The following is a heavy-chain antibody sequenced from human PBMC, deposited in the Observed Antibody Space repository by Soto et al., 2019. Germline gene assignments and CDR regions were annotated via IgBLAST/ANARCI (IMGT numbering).Heavy chain of an antibody. J-gene: IGHJ6*02. CDR2: INSGGTT. CDR1: GFTVSVNL. Sequence: GGSLRLSCAASGFTVSVNLMNWVRLAPGKGLEWVSVINSGGTTDYADSVKGRFTISRDISRNTLYLQMNSLRAEDTAVYYCVRENYYYGMDVWGQGTTVTVSS. CDR3: VRENYYYGMDV. V-gene: IGHV3-66*01.